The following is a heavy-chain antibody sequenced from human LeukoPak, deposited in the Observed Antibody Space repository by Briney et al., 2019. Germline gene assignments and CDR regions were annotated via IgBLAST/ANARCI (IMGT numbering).Heavy chain of an antibody. V-gene: IGHV1-46*01. CDR2: INPSDGST. Sequence: ASVKASCKASGYTFTIYYMHWVRQAPGQGLEWMGIINPSDGSTSYAQKFQGRVTMTRYMSTSTVYMELSSLRSEDTAVYYCARGPQVYDIRDSTAAKIDYWGQGTLVTVSS. J-gene: IGHJ4*02. D-gene: IGHD3-16*01. CDR3: ARGPQVYDIRDSTAAKIDY. CDR1: GYTFTIYY.